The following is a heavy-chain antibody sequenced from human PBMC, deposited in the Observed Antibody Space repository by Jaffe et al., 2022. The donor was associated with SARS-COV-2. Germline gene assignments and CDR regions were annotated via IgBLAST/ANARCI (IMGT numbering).Heavy chain of an antibody. Sequence: EVQLVQSGAEVKKPGESLKISCKGSGYSFTSYWIGWVRQMPGKGLEWMGIIYPGDSDTRYSPSFQGQVTISADKSISTAYLQWSSLKASDTAMYYCARFNVATTRGYYYYGMDVWGQGTTVTVSS. D-gene: IGHD5-12*01. J-gene: IGHJ6*02. CDR2: IYPGDSDT. CDR1: GYSFTSYW. CDR3: ARFNVATTRGYYYYGMDV. V-gene: IGHV5-51*01.